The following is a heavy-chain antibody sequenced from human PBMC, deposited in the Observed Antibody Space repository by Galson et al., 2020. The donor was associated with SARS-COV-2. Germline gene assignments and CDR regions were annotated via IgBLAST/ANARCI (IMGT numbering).Heavy chain of an antibody. CDR3: ARVLSRDSYGSSGYAFDS. D-gene: IGHD3-22*01. CDR1: GFNFSDYY. J-gene: IGHJ3*02. V-gene: IGHV3-11*06. Sequence: GESLKISCAASGFNFSDYYMSWIRQAPGKGLERISYITSSSSYTNYADPVKGRFTITRDNTKNSLYLQMNSLRAEDTAVYYCARVLSRDSYGSSGYAFDSWGQGTMVTVSS. CDR2: ITSSSSYT.